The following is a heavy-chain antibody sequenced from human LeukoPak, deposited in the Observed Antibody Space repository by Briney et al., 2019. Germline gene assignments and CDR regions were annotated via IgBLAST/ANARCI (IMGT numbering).Heavy chain of an antibody. V-gene: IGHV4-39*07. CDR2: INHSGST. CDR3: ARGFRAFDI. CDR1: GGSISSSSYY. Sequence: SETLSLTCTVSGGSISSSSYYWGWIRQPPGKGLEWIGEINHSGSTNYNPSLKSRVTISVDTSKNQFSLKLSSVTAADTAVYYCARGFRAFDIWGQGTMVTVSS. J-gene: IGHJ3*02.